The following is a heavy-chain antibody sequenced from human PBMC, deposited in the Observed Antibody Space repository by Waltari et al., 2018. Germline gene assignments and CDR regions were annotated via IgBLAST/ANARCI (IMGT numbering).Heavy chain of an antibody. Sequence: QVQLVQSGAEVKKPGASVKVSCKASGYTFTGYYMHWVRQAPGQGLEWRDGFNRKRGGTNNAQKFQVRITRPRYMPMSTPYMGLGRLEAADRAVYSGAQRRGGSLSDAFDIWGQGTMVTVSS. CDR3: AQRRGGSLSDAFDI. V-gene: IGHV1-2*01. CDR2: FNRKRGGT. CDR1: GYTFTGYY. J-gene: IGHJ3*02. D-gene: IGHD1-26*01.